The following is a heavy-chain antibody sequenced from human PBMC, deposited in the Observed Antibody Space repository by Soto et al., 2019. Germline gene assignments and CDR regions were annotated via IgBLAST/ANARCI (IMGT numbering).Heavy chain of an antibody. J-gene: IGHJ4*02. CDR3: AHAYGGRSLY. Sequence: QITLKESGPTLVKPRQTLTLTCTFSGFSLTTDRVGVGWIRQPPGEALEWLAVIYWDDSKTYRPSLESRLTITKDTSKNQVALTMTNMDSVDTATYYCAHAYGGRSLYWGQATLVTVSS. D-gene: IGHD1-26*01. CDR2: IYWDDSK. V-gene: IGHV2-5*02. CDR1: GFSLTTDRVG.